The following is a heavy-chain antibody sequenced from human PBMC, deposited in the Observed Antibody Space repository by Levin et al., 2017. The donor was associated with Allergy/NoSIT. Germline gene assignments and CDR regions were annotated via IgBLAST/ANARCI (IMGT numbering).Heavy chain of an antibody. Sequence: GASVKVSCKASGYSFTNYYLHWVRQAPGQGLEWVGLINPSAGSPGYAQKFQGRITLTRDRSTSTVYRDLSSLKSEDTAVYFCGRGTSIACSGRTCYRPEIDFWGQGTLVTVSS. CDR3: GRGTSIACSGRTCYRPEIDF. CDR2: INPSAGSP. D-gene: IGHD2-15*01. CDR1: GYSFTNYY. J-gene: IGHJ4*02. V-gene: IGHV1-46*01.